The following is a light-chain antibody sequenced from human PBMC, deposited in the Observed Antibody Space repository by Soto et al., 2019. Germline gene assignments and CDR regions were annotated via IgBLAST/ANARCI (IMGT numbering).Light chain of an antibody. CDR2: GAS. Sequence: EIGLTQSPGTLSLSPGERATLSCRASQSVSSSYLAWYQQKPGQAPRLLIYGASSRATGIPDRFSGSGSGTDFTLSISTLQPEDFAVYYCQEYDSSLLFTFGPGTKVYI. J-gene: IGKJ3*01. CDR1: QSVSSSY. CDR3: QEYDSSLLFT. V-gene: IGKV3-20*01.